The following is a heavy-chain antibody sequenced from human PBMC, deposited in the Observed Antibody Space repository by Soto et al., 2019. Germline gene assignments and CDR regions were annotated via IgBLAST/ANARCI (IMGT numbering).Heavy chain of an antibody. V-gene: IGHV3-23*01. CDR2: ISGSGGST. D-gene: IGHD5-18*01. CDR3: AKDLGRGTAMVNIFDY. J-gene: IGHJ4*02. Sequence: GGSLRLSCAASGFTFSSYAMSWVRQAPGKGLEWVSAISGSGGSTYYADSVKGRFTISRDNSKNTLYLQMNSLRAEDTAVYYCAKDLGRGTAMVNIFDYWGQGTLVTVSS. CDR1: GFTFSSYA.